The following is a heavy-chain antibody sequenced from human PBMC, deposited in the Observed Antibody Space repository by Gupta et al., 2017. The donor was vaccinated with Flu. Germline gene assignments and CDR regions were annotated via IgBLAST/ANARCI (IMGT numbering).Heavy chain of an antibody. J-gene: IGHJ4*02. V-gene: IGHV3-23*01. CDR3: AKDSGTTGTEGYFDY. CDR2: ISGSGGRT. CDR1: GFTFRSYA. Sequence: EVQLLESGGGLVQPGGSLRLSCAASGFTFRSYAMNWVRQAPGKGLEWVSGISGSGGRTYYADSVKGRFTISRDNSKNTVYLQMNSLRAEDTTVYYCAKDSGTTGTEGYFDYWGQGTLVTVSS. D-gene: IGHD1-1*01.